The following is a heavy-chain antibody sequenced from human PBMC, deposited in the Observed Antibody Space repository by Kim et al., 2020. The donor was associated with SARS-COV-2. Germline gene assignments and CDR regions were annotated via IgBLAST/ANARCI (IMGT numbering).Heavy chain of an antibody. D-gene: IGHD3-9*01. V-gene: IGHV4-39*01. CDR2: IYYSGST. CDR1: GGSISSSSYY. CDR3: ARLRERQGYDILTGYRPPPHYYYYGMDV. J-gene: IGHJ6*02. Sequence: SETLSLTCTVSGGSISSSSYYWGWIRQPPGKGLEWIGSIYYSGSTYYNPSLKSRVTISVDTSKNQFSLKLSSVTAADTAVYYCARLRERQGYDILTGYRPPPHYYYYGMDVWGQGTTVTVSS.